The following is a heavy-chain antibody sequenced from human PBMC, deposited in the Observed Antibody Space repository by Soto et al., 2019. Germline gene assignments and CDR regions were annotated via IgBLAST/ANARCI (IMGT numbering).Heavy chain of an antibody. J-gene: IGHJ4*02. CDR3: ARGRLWFAELSTLGY. D-gene: IGHD3-10*01. CDR1: GYTFTSYA. CDR2: INAGNGNT. Sequence: ASVKVSCKASGYTFTSYAMHWVRQAPGQRLEWMGWINAGNGNTKYSQKFQGRVTITRDTSASTAYMELSSLRSEDTAVYYCARGRLWFAELSTLGYWGQGTLVTVSS. V-gene: IGHV1-3*01.